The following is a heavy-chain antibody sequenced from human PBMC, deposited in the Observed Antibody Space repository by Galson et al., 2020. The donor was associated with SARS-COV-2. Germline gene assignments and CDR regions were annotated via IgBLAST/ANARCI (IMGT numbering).Heavy chain of an antibody. CDR1: GFTFSSYS. J-gene: IGHJ4*02. CDR2: ISSSSSYI. D-gene: IGHD3-22*01. V-gene: IGHV3-21*01. Sequence: TGGSLRLSCAASGFTFSSYSMNWVRQAPGKGLEWVSSISSSSSYIYYADSVKGRFTISRDNAKNSLYLQMNSLRAEDTALYYCARELSYYDSSGYSSAPFYYWGQGTLVTVPS. CDR3: ARELSYYDSSGYSSAPFYY.